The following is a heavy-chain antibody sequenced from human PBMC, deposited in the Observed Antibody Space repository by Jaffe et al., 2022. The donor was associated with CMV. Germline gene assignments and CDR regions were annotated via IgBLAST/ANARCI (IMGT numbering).Heavy chain of an antibody. CDR3: ARDPHDILTSYGMDV. Sequence: EVQLVESGGGLVQPGGSLRLSCAASGFTFSSYWMHWVRQAPGKGLVWVSRINSDGSSTSYADSVKGRFTISRDNAKNTLYLQMNSLRAEDTAVYYCARDPHDILTSYGMDVWGQGTTVTVSS. V-gene: IGHV3-74*01. CDR1: GFTFSSYW. CDR2: INSDGSST. J-gene: IGHJ6*02. D-gene: IGHD3-9*01.